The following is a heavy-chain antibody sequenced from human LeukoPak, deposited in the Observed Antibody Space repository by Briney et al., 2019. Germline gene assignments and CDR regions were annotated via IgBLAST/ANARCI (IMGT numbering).Heavy chain of an antibody. CDR3: ARGGGGYYGSGSYYSRHYYYGMDV. CDR2: MNPNSGNT. Sequence: GASVKVSCKASGYTFTSYDINWVRQATGHGLEWLGWMNPNSGNTGYAQKFQGRVTMTRTTSISTAYMELSSLRSEATAVYYWARGGGGYYGSGSYYSRHYYYGMDVWGQGTTVTVSS. D-gene: IGHD3-10*01. CDR1: GYTFTSYD. V-gene: IGHV1-8*01. J-gene: IGHJ6*02.